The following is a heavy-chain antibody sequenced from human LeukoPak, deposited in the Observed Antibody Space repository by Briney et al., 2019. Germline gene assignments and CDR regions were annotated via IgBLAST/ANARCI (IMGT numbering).Heavy chain of an antibody. CDR1: GFTASSNY. J-gene: IGHJ4*02. D-gene: IGHD1-26*01. Sequence: GGSLRLSCAASGFTASSNYMSWVRQAPGKGLEWVSVIYSGGSTYYADSVKGRFTISRDNSKNTLYLQMNSLRAEDTAVYYCARDEGGGSYYSFDYWGQGTLVTVSS. CDR3: ARDEGGGSYYSFDY. V-gene: IGHV3-66*02. CDR2: IYSGGST.